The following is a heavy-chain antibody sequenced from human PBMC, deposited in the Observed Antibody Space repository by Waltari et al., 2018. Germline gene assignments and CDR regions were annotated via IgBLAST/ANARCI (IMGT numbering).Heavy chain of an antibody. CDR2: IKQDGSEK. CDR3: ARCGGDCYRGRDAFDI. J-gene: IGHJ3*02. CDR1: GFTFSSYW. Sequence: EVQLVESGGGLVQPGGSLRLSCAASGFTFSSYWMSWVRQAPGKGLEWVANIKQDGSEKYYVDSVKGRLTISRDNAKNSLYLQMNSLRAEDTAVYYCARCGGDCYRGRDAFDIWGQGTMVTVSS. V-gene: IGHV3-7*01. D-gene: IGHD2-21*01.